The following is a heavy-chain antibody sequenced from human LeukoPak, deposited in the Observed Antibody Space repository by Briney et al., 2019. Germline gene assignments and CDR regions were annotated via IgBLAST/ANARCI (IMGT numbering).Heavy chain of an antibody. Sequence: SETLSLTCTVSGGSISNYYWSWIRQPAGKGLEWIGRIYSSGPTNYNPSLKSRVTMSVDTSKNQFSLKLKSVTAADTAVYNCARASGSSGWYAFDFWGQGTLVTVSS. V-gene: IGHV4-4*07. D-gene: IGHD6-19*01. CDR3: ARASGSSGWYAFDF. CDR1: GGSISNYY. CDR2: IYSSGPT. J-gene: IGHJ4*02.